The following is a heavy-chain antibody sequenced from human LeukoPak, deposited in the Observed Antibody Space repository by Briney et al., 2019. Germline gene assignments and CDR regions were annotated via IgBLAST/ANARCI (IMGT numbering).Heavy chain of an antibody. Sequence: GRSLRLSCAASGFSFSSHAMHWVRQAPGKGLEWVAVTSKDGSDKYYADSVKGRFTISRDNSRNSLYLQMNSLRADDTAMYYCARDKTEPGLYFDYWGQGTLVTVSS. CDR2: TSKDGSDK. J-gene: IGHJ4*02. CDR1: GFSFSSHA. CDR3: ARDKTEPGLYFDY. V-gene: IGHV3-30*03.